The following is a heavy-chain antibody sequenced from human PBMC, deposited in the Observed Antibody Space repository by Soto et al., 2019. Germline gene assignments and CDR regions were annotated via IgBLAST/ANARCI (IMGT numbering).Heavy chain of an antibody. V-gene: IGHV3-15*01. D-gene: IGHD3-10*01. CDR2: IKSKTDGGTT. J-gene: IGHJ6*03. CDR1: GCTFSNAW. Sequence: EVQLVESGGGLVKPGGSLRLSCAASGCTFSNAWMSWVRQAPGKGLEWVGRIKSKTDGGTTDYAALVKDRFSISRDDSTNTLYLQMNSLKTAHTAVYYCTTDYITMVRGVIIPRAVWGKETTVTVS. CDR3: TTDYITMVRGVIIPRAV.